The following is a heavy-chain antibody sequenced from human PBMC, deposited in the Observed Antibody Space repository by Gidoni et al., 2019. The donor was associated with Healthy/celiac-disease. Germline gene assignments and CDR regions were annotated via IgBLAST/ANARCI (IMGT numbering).Heavy chain of an antibody. D-gene: IGHD2-8*02. CDR3: ARWGGTGIDY. Sequence: QLQLQESGPGLVKPLETLSLTCTVSGGSISSSSYYWGWIRQPPGKGLKWIGSIYYSGSTYYNPSLKSRVTISVDTSKNQFSLKLSSVTAADTAVYYCARWGGTGIDYWGQGTLVTVSS. CDR2: IYYSGST. J-gene: IGHJ4*02. CDR1: GGSISSSSYY. V-gene: IGHV4-39*01.